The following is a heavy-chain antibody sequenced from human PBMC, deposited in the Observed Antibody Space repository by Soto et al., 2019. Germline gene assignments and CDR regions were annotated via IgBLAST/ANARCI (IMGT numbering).Heavy chain of an antibody. Sequence: SLRLSCTASGFTFGDYAISWDRQAPGKGLEWVGFIRSKAYGGTTEYAASVKGRFTISRDDSKSIAYLQMNSLKTEDTAVHNSTRARAVQGYYSYYYHIGVWGPVSTVTVSS. CDR3: TRARAVQGYYSYYYHIGV. J-gene: IGHJ6*03. CDR1: GFTFGDYA. CDR2: IRSKAYGGTT. D-gene: IGHD1-1*01. V-gene: IGHV3-49*04.